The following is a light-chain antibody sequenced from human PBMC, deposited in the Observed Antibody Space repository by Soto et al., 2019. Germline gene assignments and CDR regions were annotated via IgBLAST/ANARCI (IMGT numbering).Light chain of an antibody. CDR2: AAS. V-gene: IGKV3-20*01. CDR3: QQYGSSLFT. Sequence: DTVLTQSPGTLSLSPGERATLSCRASQSVNSRDLAWYQQRPGQAPRFLIYAASSRATGIPDRFSGSGSGTDFTLTISRLEPEDFAVYYCQQYGSSLFTFGQGTRLEMK. J-gene: IGKJ5*01. CDR1: QSVNSRD.